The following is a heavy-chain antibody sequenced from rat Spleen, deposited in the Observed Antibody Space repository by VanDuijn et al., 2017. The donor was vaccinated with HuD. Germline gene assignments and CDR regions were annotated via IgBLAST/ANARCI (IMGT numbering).Heavy chain of an antibody. J-gene: IGHJ3*01. CDR1: NYSITSDY. D-gene: IGHD1-12*02. CDR3: ARSEGTHYYLPFAD. Sequence: EVQLQESGPGLVKPSQSLSLTCSVTNYSITSDYWGWIRKFPGNKLEWMGYINSAGSTNYNPSLKSRISLTRDTSKNQFFLQVNSVTTDDTATYYCARSEGTHYYLPFADWGQGTLVTVSS. V-gene: IGHV3-3*01. CDR2: INSAGST.